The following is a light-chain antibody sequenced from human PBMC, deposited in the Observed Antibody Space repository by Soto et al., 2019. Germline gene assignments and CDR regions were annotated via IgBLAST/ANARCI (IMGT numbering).Light chain of an antibody. Sequence: QSARTQPACVSGSPGQSITISCTGTSSDVGGYNYVSWYQQHPGKAPKLMIYEVSNRPSGVSNRFPGSKSGNTASLTISGLQAEDEADYYCSSYTSSSPYVFGTGTKVTVL. V-gene: IGLV2-14*01. CDR2: EVS. CDR1: SSDVGGYNY. CDR3: SSYTSSSPYV. J-gene: IGLJ1*01.